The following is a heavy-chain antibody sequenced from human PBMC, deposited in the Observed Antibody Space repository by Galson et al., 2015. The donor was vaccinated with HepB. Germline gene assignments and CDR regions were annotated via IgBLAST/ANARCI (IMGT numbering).Heavy chain of an antibody. Sequence: PALVKPTQTLTLTCTFSGFSLSTSGVSVGWIRQPPGKALDWLALIYWDDDKRYSPSLKSRLTITKDTSKNQVVLTMTNMDPVDTATYYCASHGNYGSGNYAPYFDSWGQGTLVTVSS. D-gene: IGHD3-10*01. CDR1: GFSLSTSGVS. V-gene: IGHV2-5*02. J-gene: IGHJ4*02. CDR2: IYWDDDK. CDR3: ASHGNYGSGNYAPYFDS.